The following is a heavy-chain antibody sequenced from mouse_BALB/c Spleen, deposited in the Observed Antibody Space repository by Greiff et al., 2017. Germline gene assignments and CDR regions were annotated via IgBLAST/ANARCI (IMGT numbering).Heavy chain of an antibody. D-gene: IGHD2-4*01. CDR3: ARGGVSTMITTDYFDY. CDR1: GFTFSSYA. Sequence: EVKLMESGGGLVKPGGSLKLSCAASGFTFSSYAMSWVRQTPEKRLEWVASISSGGSTYYPDSVKGRFTISRDNARNILYLQMSSLRSEDTAMYYCARGGVSTMITTDYFDYWGQGTTLTVSS. J-gene: IGHJ2*01. CDR2: ISSGGST. V-gene: IGHV5-6-5*01.